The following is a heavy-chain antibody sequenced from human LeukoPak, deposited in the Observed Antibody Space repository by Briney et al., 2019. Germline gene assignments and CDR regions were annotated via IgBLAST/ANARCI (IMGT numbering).Heavy chain of an antibody. CDR1: GGSISSSSYY. V-gene: IGHV4-39*01. CDR2: IYYSGGT. J-gene: IGHJ4*02. CDR3: ARRISGRYCSGGSCYPRLYYFDY. Sequence: PSETPSLTCTVSGGSISSSSYYWGWIRQPPGKGLEWIGGIYYSGGTYYNPSLKSRVTISVDTSKNQFSLKLSSVTAADTAVYYCARRISGRYCSGGSCYPRLYYFDYWGQGTLVTVSS. D-gene: IGHD2-15*01.